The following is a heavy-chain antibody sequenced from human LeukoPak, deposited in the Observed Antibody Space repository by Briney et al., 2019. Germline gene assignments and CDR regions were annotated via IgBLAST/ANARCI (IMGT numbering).Heavy chain of an antibody. J-gene: IGHJ6*03. V-gene: IGHV2-5*01. D-gene: IGHD6-6*01. Sequence: KESGPTLVKPTQTLTLTCTFSGFSLSTSGVGVGWIRQPPGKALEWLALIYWNDDKRYSPSLKSRLTITKDTFKNQVVLTMTNMDPVDTATYYCAHRGRIAARPYYYYYMDVWGKGTTVTVSS. CDR1: GFSLSTSGVG. CDR2: IYWNDDK. CDR3: AHRGRIAARPYYYYYMDV.